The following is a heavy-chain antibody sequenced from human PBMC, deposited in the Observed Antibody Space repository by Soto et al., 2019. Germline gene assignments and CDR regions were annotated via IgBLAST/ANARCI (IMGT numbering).Heavy chain of an antibody. J-gene: IGHJ4*02. V-gene: IGHV1-69*13. CDR1: GGTFSSYA. CDR3: ARALDYDILTGYQYYFDY. CDR2: IIPIFGTA. D-gene: IGHD3-9*01. Sequence: GASVKVSCKASGGTFSSYAISWVRQAPGQGLEWMGGIIPIFGTANYAQKFQGRVTITADESTSTAYMELSSLRSEDTAVYYCARALDYDILTGYQYYFDYWGQGTLVTVSS.